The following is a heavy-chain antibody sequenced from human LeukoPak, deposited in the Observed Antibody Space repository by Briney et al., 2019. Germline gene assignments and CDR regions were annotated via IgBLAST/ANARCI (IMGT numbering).Heavy chain of an antibody. Sequence: ASVKVSCKASGYTFNNYYMYWVRQAPGQGLEWMGMINPSGGGTSYAQKLQGRVTMTRDTSTRTVYMEVSSLKPEDMAVYYCARQGAYSSAIGMGYWGQGTLVTVSS. J-gene: IGHJ4*02. D-gene: IGHD6-19*01. V-gene: IGHV1-46*02. CDR1: GYTFNNYY. CDR3: ARQGAYSSAIGMGY. CDR2: INPSGGGT.